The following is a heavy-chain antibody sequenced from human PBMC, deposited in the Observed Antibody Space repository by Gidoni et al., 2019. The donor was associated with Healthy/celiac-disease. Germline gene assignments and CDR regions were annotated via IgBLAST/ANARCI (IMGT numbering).Heavy chain of an antibody. V-gene: IGHV1-69*01. CDR3: ARDLESSGRYYFDY. CDR2: IIPIFGTA. J-gene: IGHJ4*02. Sequence: QVRLVQSGAAVKKLGSQVEFSCKAPGSPFCSDAISWVRQAPGRGLEWMGGIIPIFGTANYAQKFQGRVTITADESTSTAYMELSSLRSEDTAVYYCARDLESSGRYYFDYWGQGTLVTVSS. CDR1: GSPFCSDA. D-gene: IGHD3-22*01.